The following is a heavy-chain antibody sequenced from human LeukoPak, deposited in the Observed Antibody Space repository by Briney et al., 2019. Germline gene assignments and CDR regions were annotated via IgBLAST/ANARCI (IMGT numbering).Heavy chain of an antibody. Sequence: NPSETLSLTCTVSGGSISSGGYYWSWIRQHPGKGLEWIGYIYYSGSTYYNPSLKSRVTISVDTSKNQFSLKLSSVTAADTAVYYCATYTHVLRFLEWLPPHYYGMDVWGQGTTVTVSS. V-gene: IGHV4-31*03. J-gene: IGHJ6*02. CDR3: ATYTHVLRFLEWLPPHYYGMDV. D-gene: IGHD3-3*01. CDR1: GGSISSGGYY. CDR2: IYYSGST.